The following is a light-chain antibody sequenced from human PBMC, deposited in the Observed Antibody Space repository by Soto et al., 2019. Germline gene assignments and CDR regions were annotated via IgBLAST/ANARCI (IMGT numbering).Light chain of an antibody. Sequence: IVMTQSPATLSVSPGERATLSCRASQSINSNLAWYQQKPGQAPRLLMFRASIRATGFPARFSGSGSGTEFNITISSLQSEDSAICYCHQYNNWPRATFGGGTKVEIK. CDR3: HQYNNWPRAT. J-gene: IGKJ4*01. CDR2: RAS. CDR1: QSINSN. V-gene: IGKV3-15*01.